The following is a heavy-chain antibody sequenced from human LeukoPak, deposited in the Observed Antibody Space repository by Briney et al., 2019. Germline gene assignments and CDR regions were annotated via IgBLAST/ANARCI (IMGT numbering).Heavy chain of an antibody. CDR2: ISVSGGTT. D-gene: IGHD6-6*01. Sequence: GGSLRLSCEASGFTFSTYAMSWVRQAPGKGLEWVSGISVSGGTTYYADSVKGRFTISRDNSKNTLYLQMNSLRAEDTAVYFCAKTRASSVFLFDYWGQGTLVTVSS. J-gene: IGHJ4*02. CDR3: AKTRASSVFLFDY. V-gene: IGHV3-23*01. CDR1: GFTFSTYA.